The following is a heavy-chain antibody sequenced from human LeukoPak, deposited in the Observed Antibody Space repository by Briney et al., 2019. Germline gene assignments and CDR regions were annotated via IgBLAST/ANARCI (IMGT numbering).Heavy chain of an antibody. V-gene: IGHV4-34*01. CDR1: GGSFSGYY. D-gene: IGHD4-17*01. CDR2: INHSGST. Sequence: SETLSLTCAVYGGSFSGYYWSWIRQPPGKGLEWIGEINHSGSTNYNPSLKSRVTISVDTSKNQFSLKLSSVTAADTAVYYCARAGPSMTTVTTYAFDIWGQGTTVTVSS. J-gene: IGHJ3*02. CDR3: ARAGPSMTTVTTYAFDI.